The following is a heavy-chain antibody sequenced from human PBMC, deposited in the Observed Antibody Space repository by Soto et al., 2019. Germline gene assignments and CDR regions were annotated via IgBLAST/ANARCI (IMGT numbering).Heavy chain of an antibody. D-gene: IGHD1-26*01. CDR1: GFTFSSYA. V-gene: IGHV3-30-3*01. CDR2: ISYDGSNK. J-gene: IGHJ6*02. CDR3: ARGEVGATIYYYYGMDV. Sequence: GGSLRLSCAASGFTFSSYAMHWVRQAPGKGLEWVAVISYDGSNKYYADSVKGRFTISRDNSKNTLYLQMNSLRAEDTAVYYCARGEVGATIYYYYGMDVWGQGTTVTVSS.